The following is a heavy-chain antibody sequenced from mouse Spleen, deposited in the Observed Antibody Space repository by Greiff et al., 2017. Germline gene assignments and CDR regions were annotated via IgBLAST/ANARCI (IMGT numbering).Heavy chain of an antibody. CDR2: IYPRDGST. D-gene: IGHD1-1*01. CDR3: AREGNYYGSSYYFDY. Sequence: QVQLQQSGPELVKPGASVKLSCKASGYTFTSYDINWVKQRPGQGLEWIGWIYPRDGSTKYNEKFKGKATLTVDTSSSTAYMGLHSLTSEDSAVYFCAREGNYYGSSYYFDYWGQGTTLTVSS. J-gene: IGHJ2*01. V-gene: IGHV1-85*01. CDR1: GYTFTSYD.